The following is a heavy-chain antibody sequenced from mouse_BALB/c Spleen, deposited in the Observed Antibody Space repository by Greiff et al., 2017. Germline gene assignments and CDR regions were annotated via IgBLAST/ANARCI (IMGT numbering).Heavy chain of an antibody. CDR2: ISSGSSTI. Sequence: EVKVVESGGGLVQPGGSRKLSCAASGFTFSSFGMHWVRQAPEKGLEWVAYISSGSSTIYYADTVKGRFTISRDNPKNTLFLQMTSLRSEDTAMYYCASPFYYGYASFAYWGQGTLVTVSA. V-gene: IGHV5-17*02. CDR1: GFTFSSFG. J-gene: IGHJ3*01. CDR3: ASPFYYGYASFAY. D-gene: IGHD2-2*01.